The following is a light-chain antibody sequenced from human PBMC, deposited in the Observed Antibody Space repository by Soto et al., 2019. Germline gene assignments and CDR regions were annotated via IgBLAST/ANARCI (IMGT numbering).Light chain of an antibody. V-gene: IGLV1-36*01. Sequence: QAVVTQPPSVSAAPRQRVTIFCSGSSSNIGNHAVNWYQQLPGKAPKLLIYYDDLVPSGVSDRFSGSRSGTSASLAIRGLQPEDEADYYCSAWDDSVNGPVFGGGTQLTVL. CDR2: YDD. J-gene: IGLJ2*01. CDR1: SSNIGNHA. CDR3: SAWDDSVNGPV.